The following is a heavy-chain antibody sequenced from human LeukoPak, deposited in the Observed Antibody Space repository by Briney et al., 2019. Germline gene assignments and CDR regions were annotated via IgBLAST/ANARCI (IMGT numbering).Heavy chain of an antibody. Sequence: PGGSLRLSCAASGFTFSSYVMHWVRQAPGKGLEYVSAISSNGGSTYYANSVKGRFTISRDNSKNTLYLQMNSLRAEDTAVYYCAKNRDRGVPTYYYDSSGSSHFDLWGRGTLVTVSS. CDR1: GFTFSSYV. D-gene: IGHD3-22*01. J-gene: IGHJ2*01. CDR3: AKNRDRGVPTYYYDSSGSSHFDL. CDR2: ISSNGGST. V-gene: IGHV3-64*01.